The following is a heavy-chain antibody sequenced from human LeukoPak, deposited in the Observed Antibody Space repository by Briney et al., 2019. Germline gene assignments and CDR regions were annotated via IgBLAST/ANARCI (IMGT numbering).Heavy chain of an antibody. Sequence: PSETLSLKCTGSAGSINNYYWSWIRHPAGKGLEWIGRIYTRGSTNYNPSLNSRVTMSVDTSKNEFSLTLSSVTAADTAVYYCARGRYCSADICSGGDAFDIWGQGTMVSVSS. CDR3: ARGRYCSADICSGGDAFDI. J-gene: IGHJ3*02. D-gene: IGHD2-15*01. V-gene: IGHV4-4*07. CDR1: AGSINNYY. CDR2: IYTRGST.